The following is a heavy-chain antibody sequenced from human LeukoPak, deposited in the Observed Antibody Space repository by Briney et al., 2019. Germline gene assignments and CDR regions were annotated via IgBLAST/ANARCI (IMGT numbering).Heavy chain of an antibody. V-gene: IGHV1-69*05. Sequence: GASVKVSCKASGYTFTSYGISWVRQAPGQGLEWMGGIIPIFGTANYAQKFQGRVTITTDESTSTAYMELSSLRSEDTAVYYCASTPAPAATEFDYWGQGTLVTVSS. CDR1: GYTFTSYG. J-gene: IGHJ4*02. CDR3: ASTPAPAATEFDY. D-gene: IGHD2-2*01. CDR2: IIPIFGTA.